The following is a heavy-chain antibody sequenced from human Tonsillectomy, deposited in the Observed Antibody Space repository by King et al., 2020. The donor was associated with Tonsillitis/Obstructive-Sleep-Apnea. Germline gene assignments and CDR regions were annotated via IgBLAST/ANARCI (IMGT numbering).Heavy chain of an antibody. CDR2: SDPEDGET. Sequence: QLVQSGAEVKKPGASVKVSCKVSGYTLTELSMHWVRQAPGKGLEWMGGSDPEDGETIYAQKFQGRVTMTEDTSTDTAYMELSSLRSEDTAVYYCATRYSYGYSDAFDIWGQGTMVTVSS. D-gene: IGHD5-18*01. CDR3: ATRYSYGYSDAFDI. CDR1: GYTLTELS. V-gene: IGHV1-24*01. J-gene: IGHJ3*02.